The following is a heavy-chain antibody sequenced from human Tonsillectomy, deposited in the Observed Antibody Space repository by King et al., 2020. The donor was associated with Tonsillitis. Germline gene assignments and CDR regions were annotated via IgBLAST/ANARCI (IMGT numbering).Heavy chain of an antibody. D-gene: IGHD3-3*01. CDR1: GFTFSSYT. CDR2: ISSRSNYI. V-gene: IGHV3-21*01. J-gene: IGHJ3*02. Sequence: VQLVQSGGGLVKPGGALRLSCAASGFTFSSYTMNWVRQAPGKGLEWVSSISSRSNYIDYADSVKGRFTISRDNTKNSLFLQLNSLRAEDTAVYYCARDNYAFGSDYETNSVLAFDIWGQGTMVTVSS. CDR3: ARDNYAFGSDYETNSVLAFDI.